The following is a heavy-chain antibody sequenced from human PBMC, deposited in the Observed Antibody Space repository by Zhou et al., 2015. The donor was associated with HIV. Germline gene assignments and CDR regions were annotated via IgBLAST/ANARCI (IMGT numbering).Heavy chain of an antibody. Sequence: QVHLVQSGGEVKKPGASVKVSCKASGYTFTSYHISWVRQGPGQGLEWMGWISTYNSNTNYSQNLQGRVTMTTDTSTSTAYMELRSLRSDDTAVYYCARTPGREQQLVRTYYFDYWGQGTLVTVSS. D-gene: IGHD6-13*01. CDR1: GYTFTSYH. V-gene: IGHV1-18*01. J-gene: IGHJ4*02. CDR3: ARTPGREQQLVRTYYFDY. CDR2: ISTYNSNT.